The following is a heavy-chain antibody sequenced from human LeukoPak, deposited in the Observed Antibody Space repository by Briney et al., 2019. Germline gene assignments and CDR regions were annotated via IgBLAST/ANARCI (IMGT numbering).Heavy chain of an antibody. Sequence: PGGSLRLSCAASGFTFSSYGMHWVRQAPGKGLEWVAVISYDGSNKYYADSVKGRFTISRDNSKNTLYLQMNSLRAEDTAVYYCAKDPYSGYEYYFDYWGQGTLVTVSS. D-gene: IGHD5-12*01. CDR2: ISYDGSNK. CDR1: GFTFSSYG. CDR3: AKDPYSGYEYYFDY. J-gene: IGHJ4*02. V-gene: IGHV3-30*18.